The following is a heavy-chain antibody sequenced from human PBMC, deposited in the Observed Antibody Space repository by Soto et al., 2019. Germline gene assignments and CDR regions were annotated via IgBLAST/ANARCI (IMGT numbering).Heavy chain of an antibody. J-gene: IGHJ3*02. CDR2: IYYSGST. V-gene: IGHV4-59*08. D-gene: IGHD2-2*01. Sequence: QVQLQESGPGLVKPSETLSLTCTVSGGSISSYYWSWIRQPPGKGLEWIGYIYYSGSTNYNPSLKSRVTISVDTSKNQFSLKLSSVTAADTAVYYCARRPDIVVVPAATHGAFDIWGQGTMVTVSS. CDR3: ARRPDIVVVPAATHGAFDI. CDR1: GGSISSYY.